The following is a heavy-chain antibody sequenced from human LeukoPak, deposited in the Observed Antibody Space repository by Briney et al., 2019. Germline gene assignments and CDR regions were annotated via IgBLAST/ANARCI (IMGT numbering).Heavy chain of an antibody. V-gene: IGHV3-30*02. CDR2: IRYDGSTK. CDR3: AAKGNGYTGIYVFAH. D-gene: IGHD1-26*01. J-gene: IGHJ4*02. CDR1: GFTFSSYG. Sequence: GGSLRLSCAASGFTFSSYGMHWVRQAPGKGLEWVAFIRYDGSTKYYADSVKGRFTISRDNSKNTLDLQMNSLRAEDTAVYYCAAKGNGYTGIYVFAHWGQGTLVTVSS.